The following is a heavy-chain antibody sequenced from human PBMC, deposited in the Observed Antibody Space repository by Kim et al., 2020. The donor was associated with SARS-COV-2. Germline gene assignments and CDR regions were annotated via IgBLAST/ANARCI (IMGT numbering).Heavy chain of an antibody. CDR3: AKEQSWGYSSGWSGFDY. J-gene: IGHJ4*02. V-gene: IGHV3-9*01. D-gene: IGHD6-19*01. CDR2: ISWNSGSI. CDR1: GFTFDDYA. Sequence: GGSLRLSCAASGFTFDDYAMHWVRQAPGKGLEWVSGISWNSGSIGYADSVKGRFTISRDNAKNSLYLQMNSLRAEDTALYYCAKEQSWGYSSGWSGFDYWGQGTLVTVSS.